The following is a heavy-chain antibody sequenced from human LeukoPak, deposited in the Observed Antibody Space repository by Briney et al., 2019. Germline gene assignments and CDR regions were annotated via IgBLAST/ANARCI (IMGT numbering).Heavy chain of an antibody. J-gene: IGHJ1*01. CDR1: GFTFSSYS. D-gene: IGHD6-6*01. Sequence: GGFLRLSCAASGFTFSSYSMNWVRQAPGKGLEWVSSISSSSTYIYYADSVKGRFTISRDNAKNSLYLQMNSLRVEDTAVYYCARDLSSSSTAYFQHWGQGTLVTVSS. CDR2: ISSSSTYI. CDR3: ARDLSSSSTAYFQH. V-gene: IGHV3-21*01.